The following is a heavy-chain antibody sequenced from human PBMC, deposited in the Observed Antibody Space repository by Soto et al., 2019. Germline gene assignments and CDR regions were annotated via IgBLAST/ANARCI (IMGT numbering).Heavy chain of an antibody. CDR2: IYYSGST. D-gene: IGHD6-6*01. CDR1: GGSISSGGYY. V-gene: IGHV4-31*03. J-gene: IGHJ4*02. Sequence: QVQLQESGPGLVKPSQTLSLTCTVSGGSISSGGYYWSWIRQHPGKGLEWIGYIYYSGSTYYNPSLKSRVTISVDTSNDQLSLKMSSVTAADTAVYYCAGDRAARYYFDYWGQGTLVTVSS. CDR3: AGDRAARYYFDY.